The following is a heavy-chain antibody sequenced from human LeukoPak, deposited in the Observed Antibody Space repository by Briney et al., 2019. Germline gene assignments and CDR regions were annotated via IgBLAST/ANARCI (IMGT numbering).Heavy chain of an antibody. CDR1: GGTFSSYT. CDR2: IIPIFGTA. D-gene: IGHD3-10*01. Sequence: SVKVSCKASGGTFSSYTISWVRQAPGQGLEWMGGIIPIFGTANYAQKFQGRVTITADESTSTAYMELSSLRSEDTAVYYCARETQYYYGSGSYFDYWGQGTLVTVSS. V-gene: IGHV1-69*13. CDR3: ARETQYYYGSGSYFDY. J-gene: IGHJ4*02.